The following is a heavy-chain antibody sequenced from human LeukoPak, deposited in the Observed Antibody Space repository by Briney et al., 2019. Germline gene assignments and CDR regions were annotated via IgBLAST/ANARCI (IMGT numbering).Heavy chain of an antibody. CDR2: INHSGST. V-gene: IGHV4-34*01. Sequence: SETLSLTCAVYGGSFSGYYWSWIRQPPGKGLEWIGEINHSGSTNYNPSLKSRVTISVDTSKNQFSLKLSSVTAADTAVYYCARGALGGATPWGQGTLVTVSS. CDR3: ARGALGGATP. CDR1: GGSFSGYY. D-gene: IGHD1-26*01. J-gene: IGHJ4*02.